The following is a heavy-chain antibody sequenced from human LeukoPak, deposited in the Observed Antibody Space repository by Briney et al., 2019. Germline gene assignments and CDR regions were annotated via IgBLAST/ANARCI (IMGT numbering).Heavy chain of an antibody. CDR2: INPNSGGT. J-gene: IGHJ6*02. CDR1: GYTFTGYY. CDR3: ASLHIVVVPAAAPEYYGMDV. V-gene: IGHV1-2*02. Sequence: ASVKVSCKASGYTFTGYYMHWVRQAPGQGLEWMGWINPNSGGTNYAQKFQGRVTMTRDTSISTAYMELSRLRSDDTAVYYCASLHIVVVPAAAPEYYGMDVWGQGTTVTVSS. D-gene: IGHD2-2*01.